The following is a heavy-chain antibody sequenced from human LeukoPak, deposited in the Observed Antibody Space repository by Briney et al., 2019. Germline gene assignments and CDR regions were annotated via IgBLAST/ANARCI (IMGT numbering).Heavy chain of an antibody. D-gene: IGHD6-25*01. CDR3: AKISSSAESNFDY. CDR2: VWPDGSKK. Sequence: GGSLRLSCAASGFTFSSYGIHWVRQAPGKGLEWVAFVWPDGSKKYYADSVKGRFAISRENSKNTVYLQMNDLRPEDTALYFCAKISSSAESNFDYWGQGTLLTVSS. V-gene: IGHV3-30*02. J-gene: IGHJ4*02. CDR1: GFTFSSYG.